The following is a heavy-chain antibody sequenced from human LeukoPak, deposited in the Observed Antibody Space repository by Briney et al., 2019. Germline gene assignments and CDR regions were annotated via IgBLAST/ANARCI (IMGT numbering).Heavy chain of an antibody. CDR3: ARGVAISSSGWYDTFDY. CDR2: MSTNGDRT. J-gene: IGHJ4*02. Sequence: PGGSLRLSCGASGFTFSHSAMYWVRQAPGKGLEFVSVMSTNGDRTYYADSVKGRFTISRDNSKNTLYLQMGSLRADDMAVYYCARGVAISSSGWYDTFDYWGQGALVTISS. CDR1: GFTFSHSA. V-gene: IGHV3-64*02. D-gene: IGHD6-19*01.